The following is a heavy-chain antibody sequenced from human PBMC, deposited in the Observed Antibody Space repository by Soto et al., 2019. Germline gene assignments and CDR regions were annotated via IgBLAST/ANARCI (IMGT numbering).Heavy chain of an antibody. D-gene: IGHD3-22*01. CDR2: ISYDGSNK. CDR3: AKTHYYESSGDALSH. Sequence: PGGSLRLSCAASGFTFSSYGMHWVRQAPGKGLEWVAVISYDGSNKYYADSVKGRFTISRDNSKNTLYLQMNSLRAEDTAVYYCAKTHYYESSGDALSHWGQG. J-gene: IGHJ1*01. V-gene: IGHV3-30*18. CDR1: GFTFSSYG.